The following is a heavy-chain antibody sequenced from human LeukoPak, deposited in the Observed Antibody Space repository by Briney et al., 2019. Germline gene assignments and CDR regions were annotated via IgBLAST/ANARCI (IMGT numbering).Heavy chain of an antibody. CDR3: ARDAYDDSSES. J-gene: IGHJ5*02. D-gene: IGHD3-3*01. CDR2: LNPDGSRK. CDR1: GFTFSSYW. V-gene: IGHV3-7*01. Sequence: GGSLRLYCAASGFTFSSYWMTWVRQAPGKGLEWVANLNPDGSRKFYVDSVKGRFTISRDNAKNSLYLQMHSLRAEDTALYYCARDAYDDSSESWGQGTLVTVSS.